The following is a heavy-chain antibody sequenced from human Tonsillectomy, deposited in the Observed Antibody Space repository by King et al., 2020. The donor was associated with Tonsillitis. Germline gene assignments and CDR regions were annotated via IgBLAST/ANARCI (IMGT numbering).Heavy chain of an antibody. J-gene: IGHJ4*02. CDR2: ITPILRTA. D-gene: IGHD3-10*01. V-gene: IGHV1-69*12. Sequence: QLVQSGAEVKKPGSSVKVSCRASGGIFSSSAISWVRQAPGQGLEWMGGITPILRTANLAQKFQGRVTISADESTSKAYMELRSLKAQDKAVYYCARGYGSGTYVYWGQGTLVTVSS. CDR3: ARGYGSGTYVY. CDR1: GGIFSSSA.